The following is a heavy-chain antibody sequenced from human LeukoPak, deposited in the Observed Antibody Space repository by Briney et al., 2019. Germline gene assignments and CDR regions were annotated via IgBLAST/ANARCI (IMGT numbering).Heavy chain of an antibody. CDR1: GFTFSRYS. D-gene: IGHD5-18*01. Sequence: GGSLRLSCAASGFTFSRYSMTWVRQAPGKGLEWISFISSSRSTTYYADSVKGRCTISRDNGKNSMYLQMHSLRAEDTAVYYCAREGYSYGVDYWGQGTLVTVSS. J-gene: IGHJ4*02. CDR3: AREGYSYGVDY. V-gene: IGHV3-48*01. CDR2: ISSSRSTT.